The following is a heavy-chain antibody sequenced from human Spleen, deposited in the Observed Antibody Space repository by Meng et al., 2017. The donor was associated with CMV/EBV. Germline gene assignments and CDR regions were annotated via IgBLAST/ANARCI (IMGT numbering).Heavy chain of an antibody. CDR2: IYYNGNT. Sequence: SETLSLTCTVSGGSISTYYWSWIRQPPGKGLEWIGSIYYNGNTNHNPSLKSRVTISVDTSKIQFSLRLSSVTAADTAVYYCARDRPRYWTGVTHYGDAKGFYYYLMDVWGQGTTVTVSS. V-gene: IGHV4-59*01. CDR3: ARDRPRYWTGVTHYGDAKGFYYYLMDV. D-gene: IGHD2-8*02. CDR1: GGSISTYY. J-gene: IGHJ6*02.